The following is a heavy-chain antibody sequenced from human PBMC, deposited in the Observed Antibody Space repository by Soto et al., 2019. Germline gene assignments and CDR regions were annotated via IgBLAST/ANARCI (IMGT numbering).Heavy chain of an antibody. CDR3: ARDTSRGEYDY. CDR1: GYTFTSYG. CDR2: INVYNGNT. Sequence: GASVKVSCKASGYTFTSYGISWVRQAPGQGLEWMGWINVYNGNTNYAQKLQGRVIMTTDTSTSTAYLDLRSLRSDDTAVYFCARDTSRGEYDYWGQGTLVTVYS. D-gene: IGHD3-10*01. J-gene: IGHJ4*02. V-gene: IGHV1-18*01.